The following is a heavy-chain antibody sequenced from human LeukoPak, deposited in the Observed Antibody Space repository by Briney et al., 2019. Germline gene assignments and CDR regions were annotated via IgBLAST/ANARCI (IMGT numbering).Heavy chain of an antibody. CDR2: ITGDGITT. J-gene: IGHJ4*02. CDR3: AKAYGTNGYFQLPIDF. CDR1: GFTFSSYG. Sequence: SGGSLRLSCAASGFTFSSYGMHWVRQAPGKGLECVSAITGDGITTYYADSVKGRFTISRDNSRYILYLQLTNLRAEDTAIYYCAKAYGTNGYFQLPIDFWGQGTLVTVSS. D-gene: IGHD2-8*01. V-gene: IGHV3-23*01.